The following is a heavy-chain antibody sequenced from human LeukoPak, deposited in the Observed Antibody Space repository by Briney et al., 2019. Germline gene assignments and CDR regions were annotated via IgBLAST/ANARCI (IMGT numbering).Heavy chain of an antibody. D-gene: IGHD3-16*01. CDR3: ARDGGLDY. CDR1: GYTFTDYY. V-gene: IGHV1-2*02. CDR2: INPNSGGT. J-gene: IGHJ4*02. Sequence: ASVKVSCKASGYTFTDYYMHWVRQPPGQGLEWMGWINPNSGGTNYAHKFQGRVTMTRDTSINTAYMELSSLRSDDTALYYCARDGGLDYWGQGTRVTVSS.